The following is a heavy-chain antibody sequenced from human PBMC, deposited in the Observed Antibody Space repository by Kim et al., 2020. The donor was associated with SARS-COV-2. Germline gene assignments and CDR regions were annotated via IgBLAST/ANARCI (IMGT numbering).Heavy chain of an antibody. J-gene: IGHJ4*02. D-gene: IGHD3-16*02. Sequence: SETLSLTCTVSGGSISSYYWSWIRQPPGKGLEWIGYIYYSGSTNYNPSLKSRVTISVDTSKNQFSLKLSSVTAADTAVYYCARGGVWGSYHWGYWGQGTLVTVSS. V-gene: IGHV4-59*01. CDR2: IYYSGST. CDR3: ARGGVWGSYHWGY. CDR1: GGSISSYY.